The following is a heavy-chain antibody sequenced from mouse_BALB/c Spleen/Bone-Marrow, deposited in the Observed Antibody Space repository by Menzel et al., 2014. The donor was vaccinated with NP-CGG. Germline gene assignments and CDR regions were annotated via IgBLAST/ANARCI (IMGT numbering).Heavy chain of an antibody. CDR2: INPNYDST. Sequence: EVQLQQSGAELVKPGASVKITCKASGYTFTDYNIEWVKQNHGKSLEWIGDINPNYDSTSYNQNFKRKATLTVDKSSSTAYMELRSLTSEDTAVYYCARRDGYDSYFDYWGQGTPLTVSS. CDR1: GYTFTDYN. J-gene: IGHJ2*01. CDR3: ARRDGYDSYFDY. D-gene: IGHD2-2*01. V-gene: IGHV1-18*01.